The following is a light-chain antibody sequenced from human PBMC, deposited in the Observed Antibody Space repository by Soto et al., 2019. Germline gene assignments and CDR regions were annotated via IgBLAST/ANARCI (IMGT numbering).Light chain of an antibody. J-gene: IGKJ5*01. CDR2: GAS. CDR3: QQYGSSST. V-gene: IGKV3-20*01. Sequence: EIVLTQSPGTLSLSPGERATLSCSASQSVSSSYLAWYQQKPGQAPRLLIYGASSRPTGIPDRFSGSGSGTDFTLTISRLEPEDFAVYYCQQYGSSSTFGQGTRLEI. CDR1: QSVSSSY.